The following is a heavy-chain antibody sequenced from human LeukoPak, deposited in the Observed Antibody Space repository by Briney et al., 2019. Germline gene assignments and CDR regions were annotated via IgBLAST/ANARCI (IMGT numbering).Heavy chain of an antibody. V-gene: IGHV1-69*13. CDR2: IIPIFGTA. D-gene: IGHD4-11*01. Sequence: SVKVSCKASGGTFSSYAISWVRQAPGQGLERMGGIIPIFGTANYAQKFQGRVTITADESTSTAYMELSSLRSEDTAVYYCARERDYHTDYYYYYGMDVWGQGTTVTVSS. J-gene: IGHJ6*02. CDR3: ARERDYHTDYYYYYGMDV. CDR1: GGTFSSYA.